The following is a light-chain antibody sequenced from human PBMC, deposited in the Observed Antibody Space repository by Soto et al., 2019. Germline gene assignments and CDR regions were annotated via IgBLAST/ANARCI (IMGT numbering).Light chain of an antibody. V-gene: IGLV2-14*03. J-gene: IGLJ1*01. CDR1: SSDVGSYNS. CDR3: SSFTSSTSYV. CDR2: DVN. Sequence: QSALAQPASVSGSPGQSIAISCTGTSSDVGSYNSVSWYQQYPGKAPKLMIHDVNNRPSGISDRFSGSKSGNTASLTISGLQAEEEADYYWSSFTSSTSYVSGPGTKVPVL.